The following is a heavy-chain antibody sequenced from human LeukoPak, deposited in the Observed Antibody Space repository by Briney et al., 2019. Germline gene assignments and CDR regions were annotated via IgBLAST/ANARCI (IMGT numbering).Heavy chain of an antibody. D-gene: IGHD6-13*01. Sequence: QPGGSLRLSCVASGLTFSAYGMHWVRQAPGKGLEWVAVIWSDGTNKYYAESVRGRFTISRDNSKNTLYLQMNTLIIEDTAVYYCASAAGAFDNWGQGTMITVSS. J-gene: IGHJ3*02. V-gene: IGHV3-33*01. CDR3: ASAAGAFDN. CDR1: GLTFSAYG. CDR2: IWSDGTNK.